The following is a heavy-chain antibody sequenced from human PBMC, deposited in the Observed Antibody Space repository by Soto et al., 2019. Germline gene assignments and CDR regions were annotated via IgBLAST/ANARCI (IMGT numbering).Heavy chain of an antibody. D-gene: IGHD2-21*01. J-gene: IGHJ4*02. V-gene: IGHV1-18*01. CDR3: AXXLSIGLFDY. CDR2: ISAHNGNT. Sequence: QVQLVQSGAEVKKPGASVKVSCKASGYTFTSYGISWVRQAPGQGLEWMGWISAHNGNTKYAQKLXGXVXXXXXXSXSXAXXXXXXXXXDXTAXXXXAXXLSIGLFDYWGQGTLVTVSS. CDR1: GYTFTSYG.